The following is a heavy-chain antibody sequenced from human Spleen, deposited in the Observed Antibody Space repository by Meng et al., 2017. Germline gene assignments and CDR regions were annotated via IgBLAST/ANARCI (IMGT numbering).Heavy chain of an antibody. D-gene: IGHD3-10*01. CDR2: IYHSGST. Sequence: QLQLQESGSGLVKPLETLSLTCAVSGGSISSGGYSWSWIRQPPGKGLEWIGYIYHSGSTFYNPSLKSRVTMSVDRSKNQSSLKLSSVTAADTAVYYCASYVSGTYRFDPWGQGTLVTVSS. CDR3: ASYVSGTYRFDP. CDR1: GGSISSGGYS. J-gene: IGHJ5*02. V-gene: IGHV4-30-2*01.